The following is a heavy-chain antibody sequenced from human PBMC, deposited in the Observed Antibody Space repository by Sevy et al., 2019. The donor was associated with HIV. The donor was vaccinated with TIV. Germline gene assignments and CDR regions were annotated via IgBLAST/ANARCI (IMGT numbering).Heavy chain of an antibody. D-gene: IGHD2-21*01. CDR2: FDRTDIT. Sequence: GGSLRLSCEASGFTLSSYTMNWVRQSPEKGLEWVATFDRTDITHYADSVKGRFIISRDKLKNSLFLQMNSLRDDDTAMYFCVRDERAIASHFDYWGRGTLVTVSS. J-gene: IGHJ4*02. CDR1: GFTLSSYT. CDR3: VRDERAIASHFDY. V-gene: IGHV3-48*02.